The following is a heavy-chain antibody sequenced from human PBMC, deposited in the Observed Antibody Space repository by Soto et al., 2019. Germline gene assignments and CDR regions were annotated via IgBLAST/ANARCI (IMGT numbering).Heavy chain of an antibody. V-gene: IGHV1-46*01. J-gene: IGHJ4*02. CDR2: INPSGGST. CDR3: ARDRGGLAGLNIFDY. Sequence: GASVKVSCKASGYTFTSYYMHWVRQAPGQGLEWMGIINPSGGSTSYAQKFQGRVTITADESTSTAYMELSSLRSEDTAVYYCARDRGGLAGLNIFDYWGQGTLVTVSS. D-gene: IGHD6-19*01. CDR1: GYTFTSYY.